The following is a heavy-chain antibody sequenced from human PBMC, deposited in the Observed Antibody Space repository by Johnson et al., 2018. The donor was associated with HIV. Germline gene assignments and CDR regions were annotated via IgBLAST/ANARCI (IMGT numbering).Heavy chain of an antibody. J-gene: IGHJ3*02. CDR1: GFTFDDYG. CDR3: AKSTQASILRESGPYGAFDI. Sequence: MLLVESGGGVVRPGGSPRLSCAASGFTFDDYGMSWVRQVPGKGLEWVSGINWNGGSTGYADSVKGRFTISRDNVKNSLYLQMNSLRVEDTAVYYCAKSTQASILRESGPYGAFDIWGQGTMVTVSS. CDR2: INWNGGST. D-gene: IGHD3-10*01. V-gene: IGHV3-20*04.